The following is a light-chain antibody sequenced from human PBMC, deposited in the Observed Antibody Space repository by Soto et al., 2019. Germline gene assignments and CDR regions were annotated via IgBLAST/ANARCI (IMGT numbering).Light chain of an antibody. J-gene: IGKJ1*01. V-gene: IGKV1-6*01. CDR1: QGIRND. CDR3: KQYYSYPVT. CDR2: AAS. Sequence: AIQMTQSPSSLSASVGDRVTITCRASQGIRNDLGWYQQKPGKAPKLLIYAASSLQSGVPSRFSGSGSGTDFTLTISCLQSEDFAPYYCKQYYSYPVTFGQGTKVDIK.